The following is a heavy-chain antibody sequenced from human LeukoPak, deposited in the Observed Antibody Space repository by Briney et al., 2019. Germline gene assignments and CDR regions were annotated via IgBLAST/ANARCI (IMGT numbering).Heavy chain of an antibody. Sequence: GGSLRLSCAASGFTLSDYYMSWIRQAPGKGLEWVSYITSRGGSIYYADSLKGRFTVSRDNAKNSLYLEINSLRAEDTAVYYCATRPITMVRGVIVYWGQGTLVTVSS. CDR3: ATRPITMVRGVIVY. V-gene: IGHV3-11*04. D-gene: IGHD3-10*01. J-gene: IGHJ4*02. CDR2: ITSRGGSI. CDR1: GFTLSDYY.